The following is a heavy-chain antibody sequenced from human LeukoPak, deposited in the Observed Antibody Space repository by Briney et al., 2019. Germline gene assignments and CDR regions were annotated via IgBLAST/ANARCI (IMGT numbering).Heavy chain of an antibody. CDR3: ARNIVATTNYDS. V-gene: IGHV1-8*01. D-gene: IGHD5-12*01. J-gene: IGHJ4*02. Sequence: ASVKVSCKASGYTFTSYDINWVRQATGQRLGWMGWINLNSGHTGFAQKFQGGVTSTWVTSISTAYMELSSLTSEDTAVYYCARNIVATTNYDSWGQGTLVTVSS. CDR2: INLNSGHT. CDR1: GYTFTSYD.